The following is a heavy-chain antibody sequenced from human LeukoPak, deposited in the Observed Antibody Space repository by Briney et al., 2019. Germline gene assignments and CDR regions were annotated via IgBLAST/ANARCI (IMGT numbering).Heavy chain of an antibody. CDR2: ITTSSTYI. Sequence: GGSLRLSCAASGFTFSNYGMSWVRQAPGKGLEWVSSITTSSTYIYYADSVKGRFTISRDNAKNSLYLQMNSLRAEDTAVYYCARDPYSGSYVDYYYYYMDVWGKGTTVTISS. CDR1: GFTFSNYG. D-gene: IGHD1-26*01. V-gene: IGHV3-21*01. J-gene: IGHJ6*03. CDR3: ARDPYSGSYVDYYYYYMDV.